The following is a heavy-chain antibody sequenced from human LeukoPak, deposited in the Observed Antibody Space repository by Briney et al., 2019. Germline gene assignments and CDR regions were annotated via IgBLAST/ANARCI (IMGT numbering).Heavy chain of an antibody. J-gene: IGHJ5*02. CDR2: IDPNSGGT. D-gene: IGHD3-10*01. CDR3: ATHGSGSDYSYVS. CDR1: GYTFIAYY. V-gene: IGHV1-2*02. Sequence: SVRLPCKASGYTFIAYYMHWVRQAPGQGLEWMGWIDPNSGGTRYAQRFQGRVTVTRDTSISTVYMELSGLRSDDTADYYCATHGSGSDYSYVSSGQGCLVTVSS.